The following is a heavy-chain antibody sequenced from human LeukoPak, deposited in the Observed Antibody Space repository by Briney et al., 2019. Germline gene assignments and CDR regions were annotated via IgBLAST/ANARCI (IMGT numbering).Heavy chain of an antibody. CDR2: VDPEDGET. Sequence: GATVKISCKASGYTFTDYYMHWVQQAPGKGLEWMGRVDPEDGETIYAEKFQGRVTITADTSTDTAYMELSSLRSEDTAVYYCATNVVANPGHWGQGTLVTVSS. V-gene: IGHV1-69-2*01. CDR3: ATNVVANPGH. CDR1: GYTFTDYY. D-gene: IGHD2-15*01. J-gene: IGHJ4*02.